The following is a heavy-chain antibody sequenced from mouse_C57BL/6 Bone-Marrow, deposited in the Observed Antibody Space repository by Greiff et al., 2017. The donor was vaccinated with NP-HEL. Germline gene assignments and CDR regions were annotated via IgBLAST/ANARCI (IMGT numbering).Heavy chain of an antibody. V-gene: IGHV5-6*01. J-gene: IGHJ4*01. CDR3: ARQIYYGYDGFYYAMDY. D-gene: IGHD2-2*01. CDR2: ISSGGSYT. CDR1: GFTFSSYG. Sequence: EVKLMESGGDLVKPGGSLKLSCAASGFTFSSYGMSWVRQTPDKRLEWVATISSGGSYTYYPDSVKGRFTISRDNAKNTLYLQMSSLKSEDTAMYYCARQIYYGYDGFYYAMDYWGQGTSVTVSS.